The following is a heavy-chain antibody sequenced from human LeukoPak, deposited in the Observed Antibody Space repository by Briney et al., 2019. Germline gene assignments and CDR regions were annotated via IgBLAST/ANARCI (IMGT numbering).Heavy chain of an antibody. Sequence: PSETLSLTCSVSGGSITSSNYYWGWIRQPPGKGLEWIANVYYNGNTYYSPSLKSRITISVDTSKNQFSLRLSSVTAADTAVYYCASGYCGGACQLGGVDMWGQGTMVTVSS. CDR3: ASGYCGGACQLGGVDM. CDR1: GGSITSSNYY. CDR2: VYYNGNT. D-gene: IGHD2-21*02. V-gene: IGHV4-39*07. J-gene: IGHJ3*02.